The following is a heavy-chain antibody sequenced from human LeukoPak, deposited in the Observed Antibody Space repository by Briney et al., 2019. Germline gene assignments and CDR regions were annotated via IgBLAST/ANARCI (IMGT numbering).Heavy chain of an antibody. CDR1: GFTFSSYG. V-gene: IGHV3-30*18. CDR3: AKLLYGDSIDY. D-gene: IGHD4-17*01. Sequence: GRSLRLSCAASGFTFSSYGMHWVRQAPGKGLEWVAVISYDGSNKYYADSVKGRFTISRDNSKNTLYLQMNSLRAEDTAVYYCAKLLYGDSIDYWGQGTLVTVSS. J-gene: IGHJ4*02. CDR2: ISYDGSNK.